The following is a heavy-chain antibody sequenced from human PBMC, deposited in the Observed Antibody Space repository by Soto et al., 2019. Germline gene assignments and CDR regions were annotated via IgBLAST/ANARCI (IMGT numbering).Heavy chain of an antibody. D-gene: IGHD5-18*01. J-gene: IGHJ6*02. CDR1: GFTFSSYA. V-gene: IGHV3-30-3*01. Sequence: QSGGSLRLSCAASGFTFSSYAMHWVRQAPGKGLEWVAVISYDGSNKYYADSVKGRFTISRDNSKNTLYLQMNSLRAEDTAVYYCARAMGEGYSYGFPQYYYYYYGMDVWGQGTTVTVSS. CDR3: ARAMGEGYSYGFPQYYYYYYGMDV. CDR2: ISYDGSNK.